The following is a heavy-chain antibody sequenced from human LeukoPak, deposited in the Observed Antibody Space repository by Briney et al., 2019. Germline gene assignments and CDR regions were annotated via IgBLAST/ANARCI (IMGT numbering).Heavy chain of an antibody. V-gene: IGHV4-61*02. J-gene: IGHJ4*02. CDR1: GGSISSGSYY. Sequence: RPSETLSLTCTVSGGSISSGSYYWSWIRQPAGKGLEWIGRIYTSGSTNYNPSLKSRVTISVDTSKNQFSLKLSSVTAADTAVYYCARLYILTGYYLWDYWGQGTLVTVSS. D-gene: IGHD3-9*01. CDR2: IYTSGST. CDR3: ARLYILTGYYLWDY.